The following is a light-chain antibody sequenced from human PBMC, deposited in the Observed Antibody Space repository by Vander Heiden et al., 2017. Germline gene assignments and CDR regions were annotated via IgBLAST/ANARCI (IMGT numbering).Light chain of an antibody. CDR2: KAS. CDR1: QRISSW. Sequence: DIQMTQSPSTMSASVGDRVTITCRASQRISSWLAWYQQKPGKAPKLLIYKASSLESGVPSRFSGSGSGTEFTLTISSLQPDDFATYYCQQYNSYSSYTFGQGTKLEIK. J-gene: IGKJ2*01. V-gene: IGKV1-5*03. CDR3: QQYNSYSSYT.